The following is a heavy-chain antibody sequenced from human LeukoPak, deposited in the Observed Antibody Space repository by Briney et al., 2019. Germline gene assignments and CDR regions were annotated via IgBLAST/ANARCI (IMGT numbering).Heavy chain of an antibody. J-gene: IGHJ4*02. Sequence: PSETLSLTCTVSGGSVSSGSNYWSWIRQPPGKRLEWIGYIYYSGSTNYNPSLNSRVTISLDTSKNQFSLNLSSVTAADTAVYYCARAPGSETVDHWGQGTLVTVST. CDR2: IYYSGST. CDR3: ARAPGSETVDH. D-gene: IGHD1-14*01. V-gene: IGHV4-61*01. CDR1: GGSVSSGSNY.